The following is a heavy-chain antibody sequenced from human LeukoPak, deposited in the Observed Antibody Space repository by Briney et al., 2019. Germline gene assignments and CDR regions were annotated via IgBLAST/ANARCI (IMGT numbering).Heavy chain of an antibody. J-gene: IGHJ4*02. D-gene: IGHD1-7*01. V-gene: IGHV4-38-2*01. CDR2: IYHSGST. Sequence: SETLSLTCAVSGYSISSGYYWGWIRQPPGKGLEWIGSIYHSGSTYYNPSLKSRVTISVHTSKNQFSLKLSSVTAADTAVYYCASTGTTALFDYWGQGTLVTVSS. CDR3: ASTGTTALFDY. CDR1: GYSISSGYY.